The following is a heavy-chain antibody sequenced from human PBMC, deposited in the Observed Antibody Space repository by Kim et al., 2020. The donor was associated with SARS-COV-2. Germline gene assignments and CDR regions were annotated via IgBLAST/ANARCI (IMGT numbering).Heavy chain of an antibody. CDR3: ARRPYYYDSSEDY. J-gene: IGHJ4*02. V-gene: IGHV5-10-1*01. D-gene: IGHD3-22*01. Sequence: YSPSFPGHVTISADKSISTAYLQWSSLKASDTAMYYCARRPYYYDSSEDYWGQGTLVTISS.